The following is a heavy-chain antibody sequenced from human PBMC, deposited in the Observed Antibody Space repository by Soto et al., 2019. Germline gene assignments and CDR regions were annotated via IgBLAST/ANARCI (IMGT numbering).Heavy chain of an antibody. CDR3: ARDRGYCSSTSCRNWFDP. CDR2: IYYSGRT. V-gene: IGHV4-59*01. Sequence: TSETLSLTCTVSGGSISSYYWSWIRQPPWKGLECIGYIYYSGRTNYNPSLKSRVTISAETSNNQFSLKLSSVNAAATAVYYCARDRGYCSSTSCRNWFDPWGQGTLVTVS. CDR1: GGSISSYY. D-gene: IGHD2-2*01. J-gene: IGHJ5*02.